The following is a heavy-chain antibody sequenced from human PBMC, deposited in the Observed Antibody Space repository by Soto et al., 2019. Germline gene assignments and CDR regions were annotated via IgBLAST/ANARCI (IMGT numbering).Heavy chain of an antibody. CDR3: ARVSRRGGVVIYPWFDP. Sequence: ASVKVSCKASGGTFSSYAISWVRQAPGQGLEWMGGIIPIFGTANYAQKFQGRVTITADESTGTAYMELSSLRSEDTAVYYCARVSRRGGVVIYPWFDPWGQGTLVTVSS. J-gene: IGHJ5*02. CDR1: GGTFSSYA. CDR2: IIPIFGTA. V-gene: IGHV1-69*13. D-gene: IGHD3-3*01.